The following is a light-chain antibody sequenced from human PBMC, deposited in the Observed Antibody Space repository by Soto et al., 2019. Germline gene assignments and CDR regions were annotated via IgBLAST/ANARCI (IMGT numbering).Light chain of an antibody. V-gene: IGKV3D-11*01. CDR3: T. J-gene: IGKJ3*01. CDR2: DAS. CDR1: QGVSSY. Sequence: EIVLTQSPATLSLSPGERATLSCRASQGVSSYLAWYQQKPGQAPRLLIYDASNRATGIPARFSGSGPGTDFTLTISSLEPEDFAVQGVTFGPGTKVDIK.